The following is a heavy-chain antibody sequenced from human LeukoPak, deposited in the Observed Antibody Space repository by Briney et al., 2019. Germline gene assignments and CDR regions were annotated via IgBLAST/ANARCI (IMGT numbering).Heavy chain of an antibody. V-gene: IGHV3-23*01. CDR2: ISGSGGST. Sequence: GGSLRLSCAASGFTVSSKYMSWVRQAPGKGLEWVSAISGSGGSTYYADSVKGRFTISRDNSENTLYLQMNSLRAEDTAVYYCARDYDFPNDDAFDIWGQGTMVTVSS. D-gene: IGHD3-3*01. J-gene: IGHJ3*02. CDR1: GFTVSSKY. CDR3: ARDYDFPNDDAFDI.